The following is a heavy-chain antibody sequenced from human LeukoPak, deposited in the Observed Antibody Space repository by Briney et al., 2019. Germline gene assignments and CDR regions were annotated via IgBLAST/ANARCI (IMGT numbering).Heavy chain of an antibody. CDR1: GFTVSSNY. V-gene: IGHV3-53*01. J-gene: IGHJ6*02. CDR2: IYSGGST. Sequence: PGGSLRLSCAASGFTVSSNYMSWVRQAPGKGLEWVSVIYSGGSTYYADSVKGRFTISRDNSKNTLYLQMNSLRAEDTAVYYCAKDLAATYYYYYGMDVWGQGTTVTVSS. CDR3: AKDLAATYYYYYGMDV. D-gene: IGHD2-15*01.